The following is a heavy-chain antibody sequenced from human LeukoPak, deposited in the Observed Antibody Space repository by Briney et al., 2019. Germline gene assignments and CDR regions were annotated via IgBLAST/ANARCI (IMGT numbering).Heavy chain of an antibody. CDR3: ARSYGGSLYDAFDI. CDR2: IYHDGST. Sequence: SETLSLTCTVSGDSISGYWWDWIRQPPGKGLEWIGYIYHDGSTNYNPALKSRATLSIDTSKNQFSLKQSSVTAADTAVYYCARSYGGSLYDAFDIWGQGTMVAVSS. CDR1: GDSISGYW. J-gene: IGHJ3*02. D-gene: IGHD1-26*01. V-gene: IGHV4-59*08.